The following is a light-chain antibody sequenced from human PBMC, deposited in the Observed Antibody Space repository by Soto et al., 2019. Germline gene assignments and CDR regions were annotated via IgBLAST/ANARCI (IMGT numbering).Light chain of an antibody. Sequence: DIQITQSPSSLSASVGDRVTITCRASQDIGNDLGWYQQKPGKAPNLLIYAASSLQSGVPSRFSGSGSGTEFTLTISSLKPEDSATYYCLQHNTYTRTFGQGTKVDI. CDR1: QDIGND. J-gene: IGKJ1*01. CDR2: AAS. CDR3: LQHNTYTRT. V-gene: IGKV1-17*01.